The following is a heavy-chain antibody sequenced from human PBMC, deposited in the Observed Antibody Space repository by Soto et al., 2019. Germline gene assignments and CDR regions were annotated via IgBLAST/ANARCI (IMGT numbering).Heavy chain of an antibody. Sequence: SGPTLVNPTETLTLTCTFSGFSLTTRGVGVGWIRQPPGKALEWLAVIYWDDDKRYSPSLKTRLVLTKDTPTNQVVLTMTNMDSVDTATYFCAHIVITFGGVVADDAFDVWGQGTMVTVSS. D-gene: IGHD3-16*02. V-gene: IGHV2-5*02. CDR1: GFSLTTRGVG. CDR2: IYWDDDK. CDR3: AHIVITFGGVVADDAFDV. J-gene: IGHJ3*01.